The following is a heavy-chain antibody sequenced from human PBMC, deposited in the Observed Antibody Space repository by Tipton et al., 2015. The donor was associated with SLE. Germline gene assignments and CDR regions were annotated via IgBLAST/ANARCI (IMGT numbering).Heavy chain of an antibody. Sequence: LRLSCTVSGGSISSSSYYWGWIRQPPGKGLEWIGSIYYSGSTYYNPSLKSRVTISVDTSKNQFSLKLSSVTAADTAVYYCARTSTYYDFWSGSYYYYYMDVWGKGTTVTVSS. CDR3: ARTSTYYDFWSGSYYYYYMDV. CDR1: GGSISSSSYY. CDR2: IYYSGST. V-gene: IGHV4-39*01. D-gene: IGHD3-3*01. J-gene: IGHJ6*03.